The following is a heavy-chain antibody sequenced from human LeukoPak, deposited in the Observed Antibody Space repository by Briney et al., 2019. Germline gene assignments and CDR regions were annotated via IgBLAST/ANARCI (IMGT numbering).Heavy chain of an antibody. CDR2: IIPIFGTA. Sequence: ASVKVSCKASGGTFSSYAISWVRQAPGQGLEWMGGIIPIFGTANYAQKFQGRVTITADESTSTAYMELSSLRSEDTAVYYCARAIAAHSDYYYYGMDVWGQGTTVTVSS. CDR1: GGTFSSYA. D-gene: IGHD6-13*01. J-gene: IGHJ6*02. V-gene: IGHV1-69*13. CDR3: ARAIAAHSDYYYYGMDV.